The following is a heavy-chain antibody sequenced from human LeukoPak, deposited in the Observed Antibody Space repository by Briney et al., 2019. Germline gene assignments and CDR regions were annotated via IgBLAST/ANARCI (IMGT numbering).Heavy chain of an antibody. J-gene: IGHJ4*02. CDR2: ISWNSGSI. CDR1: GFTLSKCA. Sequence: GGSLRLSCAASGFTLSKCAMNWVRQAPGKGLEWVSGISWNSGSIGYADSVKGRFTISRDNAKNSLYLQMNSLRAEDTALYYCAKDGQNGDYAVYYFDYWGQGTLVTVSS. D-gene: IGHD4-17*01. CDR3: AKDGQNGDYAVYYFDY. V-gene: IGHV3-9*01.